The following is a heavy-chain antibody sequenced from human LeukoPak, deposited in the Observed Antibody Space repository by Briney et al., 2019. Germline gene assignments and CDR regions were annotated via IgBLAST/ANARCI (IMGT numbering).Heavy chain of an antibody. J-gene: IGHJ4*02. V-gene: IGHV4-4*09. CDR2: IYTSEST. D-gene: IGHD1-1*01. CDR3: ARRRTTGTTGYFDF. Sequence: PSETLSLTCTVSGGSISTYYWSWIRQPPGKGLEWIGYIYTSESTNYNPPLKSRVTISVDTSKNQFSLMLSSVTAADTAFYYCARRRTTGTTGYFDFWGRGILVTVSS. CDR1: GGSISTYY.